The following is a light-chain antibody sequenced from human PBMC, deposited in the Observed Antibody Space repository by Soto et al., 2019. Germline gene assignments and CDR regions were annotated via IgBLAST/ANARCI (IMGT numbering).Light chain of an antibody. CDR1: KLGDKY. CDR2: ENN. Sequence: SYELTQPPSVSVSPGQTATIPCSGDKLGDKYACWYQQKPGQSPVLVIYENNKRTSGIPERFSGSNSGNTATLTISGTQTMDEADYYCQTWDSSASYVFGTGTKLTVL. J-gene: IGLJ1*01. V-gene: IGLV3-1*01. CDR3: QTWDSSASYV.